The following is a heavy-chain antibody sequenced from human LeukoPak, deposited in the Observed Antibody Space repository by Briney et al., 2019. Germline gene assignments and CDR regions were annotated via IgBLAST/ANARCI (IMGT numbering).Heavy chain of an antibody. CDR3: AKGPLLWD. D-gene: IGHD2/OR15-2a*01. V-gene: IGHV3-23*01. J-gene: IGHJ4*02. CDR2: ISGSGGST. Sequence: GGSLRLSCVVSGFNFSPYSMNWVRQAPGKGLEWVSSISGSGGSTYYADSVKGRFTISRDNSKNTLYLQMNSLRAEDTAVYYCAKGPLLWDWGQGTLVTVSS. CDR1: GFNFSPYS.